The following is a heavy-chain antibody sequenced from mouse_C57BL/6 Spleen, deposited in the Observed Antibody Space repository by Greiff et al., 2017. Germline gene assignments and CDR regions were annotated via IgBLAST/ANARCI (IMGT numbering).Heavy chain of an antibody. CDR2: IYPGSGST. V-gene: IGHV1-55*01. CDR3: AMLTGTVDYAMDY. CDR1: GYTFTSYW. J-gene: IGHJ4*01. Sequence: QVQLQQSGAELVKPGASVKMSCKASGYTFTSYWITWVKQRPGQGLEWIGDIYPGSGSTNYNEKFKSKATLTVDTSSSTAYMQLSSLTSEDSAVYYCAMLTGTVDYAMDYWGQGTSVTVSS. D-gene: IGHD4-1*01.